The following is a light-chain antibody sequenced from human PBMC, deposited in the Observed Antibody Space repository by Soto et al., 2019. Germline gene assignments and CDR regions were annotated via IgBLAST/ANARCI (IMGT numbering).Light chain of an antibody. CDR2: TAS. CDR1: QSIHTY. V-gene: IGKV1-39*01. Sequence: DIQMTQSPSSLSASVGDRVTLTCRASQSIHTYLNWYQQKPGKAPRLLIQTASSLQRGVPSRFSGSGSGTDFTLTISSLQPEDFATYYCQQSYSSPPWTFGQGTKVEMK. J-gene: IGKJ1*01. CDR3: QQSYSSPPWT.